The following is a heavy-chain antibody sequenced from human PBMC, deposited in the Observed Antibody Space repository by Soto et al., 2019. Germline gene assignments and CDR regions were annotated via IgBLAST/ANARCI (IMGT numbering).Heavy chain of an antibody. CDR3: ARDTPLPYGGNSYYCYGMDV. CDR1: GFTFSDYY. Sequence: PGGSLRLSCAASGFTFSDYYMSWIRQAPGKGLEWVSYISSSSSYTNYADSVKGRFTISRDNAKNSLYLQMNSLRAEDTAVYYCARDTPLPYGGNSYYCYGMDVWGRGTTVTVSS. D-gene: IGHD2-21*02. J-gene: IGHJ6*02. V-gene: IGHV3-11*06. CDR2: ISSSSSYT.